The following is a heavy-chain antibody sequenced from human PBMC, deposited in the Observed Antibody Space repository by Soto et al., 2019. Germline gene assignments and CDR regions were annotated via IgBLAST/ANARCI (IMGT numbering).Heavy chain of an antibody. D-gene: IGHD1-1*01. Sequence: QITLKESGPTLVKPTQTLTLTCTFSGFSLSPSGVAVGWVRQPPGKALEWRALMYWNDDQRYSTSLRSRLTIPEDTTKNQVVLTVTNLDPVDPAKYFRANRLDGYNPAPPLFHYWGQGILVTVSS. J-gene: IGHJ4*02. CDR1: GFSLSPSGVA. V-gene: IGHV2-5*01. CDR2: MYWNDDQ. CDR3: ANRLDGYNPAPPLFHY.